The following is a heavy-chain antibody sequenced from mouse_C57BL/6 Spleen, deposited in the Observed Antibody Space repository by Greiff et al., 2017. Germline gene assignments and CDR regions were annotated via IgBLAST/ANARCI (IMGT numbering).Heavy chain of an antibody. D-gene: IGHD2-4*01. Sequence: QVQLQQPGAELVRPGSSVKLSCKASGYTFTSYWMDWVKQRPGQGLEWIGNIYPSDSETHYNQKFKDQATLTVDKSSSTAYMQLSSLTSEDSAVYYGARRVYDYDEGDYLDYWGQGTTLTVSS. V-gene: IGHV1-61*01. CDR2: IYPSDSET. CDR3: ARRVYDYDEGDYLDY. J-gene: IGHJ2*01. CDR1: GYTFTSYW.